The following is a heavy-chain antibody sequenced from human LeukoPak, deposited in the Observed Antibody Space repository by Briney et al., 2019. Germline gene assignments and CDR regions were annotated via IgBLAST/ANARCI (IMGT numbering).Heavy chain of an antibody. CDR2: IYYSGST. V-gene: IGHV4-39*01. Sequence: PSETLSLTCTVSGGSISSGGYYWGWIRQPPGKGLEWIGYIYYSGSTYYNPSLKSRVTISVDTSKNQFSLKLSSVTAADTAVYYCATREYKAFKQQLVRGYDYWGQGTLVTVSS. CDR1: GGSISSGGYY. J-gene: IGHJ4*02. CDR3: ATREYKAFKQQLVRGYDY. D-gene: IGHD6-13*01.